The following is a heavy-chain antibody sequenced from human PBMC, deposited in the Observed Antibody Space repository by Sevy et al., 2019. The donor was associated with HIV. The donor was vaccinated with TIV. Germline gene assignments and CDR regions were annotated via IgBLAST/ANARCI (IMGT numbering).Heavy chain of an antibody. D-gene: IGHD3-22*01. CDR1: GFTFSSFG. Sequence: GGSLRLSCTASGFTFSSFGIHWVRQAPGKGLEWVSYISSSGTTIKYADSVKGRFTISRDNAKNSLYMQMNSLRAEDTAVYYCARVDANYDKGFDPWGQGTLVTVSS. J-gene: IGHJ5*02. CDR3: ARVDANYDKGFDP. V-gene: IGHV3-48*03. CDR2: ISSSGTTI.